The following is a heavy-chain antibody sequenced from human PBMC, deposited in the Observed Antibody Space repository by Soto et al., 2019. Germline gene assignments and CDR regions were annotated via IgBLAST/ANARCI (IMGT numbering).Heavy chain of an antibody. D-gene: IGHD3-16*01. CDR2: IQYSGTT. J-gene: IGHJ4*02. V-gene: IGHV4-59*08. Sequence: QVQLQESGPGLVKPSETLSLTCTVSGDSISNYYWSWIRQSPGKGLEWIAYIQYSGTTNYNPSLKSRVTISLDTSKNQFSLQLSSVTAAVTAVYYCASHGGPGKQIYFEYWGRGTLVTVSS. CDR3: ASHGGPGKQIYFEY. CDR1: GDSISNYY.